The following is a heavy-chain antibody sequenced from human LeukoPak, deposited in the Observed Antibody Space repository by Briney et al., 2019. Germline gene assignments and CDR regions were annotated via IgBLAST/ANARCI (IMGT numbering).Heavy chain of an antibody. CDR2: INTNTGNP. CDR3: ARGGFGEFPNWFDP. Sequence: ASVKVSCKASRYTFTSYAMNWVRQAPGQGLEWMGWINTNTGNPTYAQGFTGRFVFSLDTSVSTAYLQICSLKAEDTAVYYCARGGFGEFPNWFDPWGQGTLVTVSS. J-gene: IGHJ5*02. CDR1: RYTFTSYA. V-gene: IGHV7-4-1*01. D-gene: IGHD3-10*01.